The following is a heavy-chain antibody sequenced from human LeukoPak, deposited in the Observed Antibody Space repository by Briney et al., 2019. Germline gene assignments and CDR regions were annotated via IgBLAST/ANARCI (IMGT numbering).Heavy chain of an antibody. V-gene: IGHV3-66*02. CDR2: MYSGGST. CDR3: AKGSGSYHYYYYYYMDV. Sequence: GGSLRLSCAASGFTVSRNYMSWVRQAPGKGLEWVSVMYSGGSTYYADSVKGRFTISRDNSKNTLYLQMNSLRAEDTAVYYCAKGSGSYHYYYYYYMDVWGKGTTVTVSS. CDR1: GFTVSRNY. J-gene: IGHJ6*03. D-gene: IGHD1-26*01.